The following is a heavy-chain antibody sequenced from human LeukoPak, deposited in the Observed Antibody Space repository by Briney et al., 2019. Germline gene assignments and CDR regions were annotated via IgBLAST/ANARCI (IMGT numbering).Heavy chain of an antibody. D-gene: IGHD2-2*01. J-gene: IGHJ4*02. V-gene: IGHV3-30-3*01. CDR3: ARDMLRLNCSSTSCTIDAGGPFDY. Sequence: QSGGSLRLSCAASGFTFSSYAMHWVRQAPGKGLEWVAVISYDGSNKYYADSVKGRFTISRDNSKNTLYLQMNSLRAEDTAVYYCARDMLRLNCSSTSCTIDAGGPFDYWAREPWSPSPQ. CDR2: ISYDGSNK. CDR1: GFTFSSYA.